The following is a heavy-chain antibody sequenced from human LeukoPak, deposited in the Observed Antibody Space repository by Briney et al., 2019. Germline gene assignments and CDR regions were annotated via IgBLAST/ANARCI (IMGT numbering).Heavy chain of an antibody. D-gene: IGHD3-10*01. J-gene: IGHJ6*03. V-gene: IGHV4-34*01. CDR1: GGSFSGYY. Sequence: SETLSLTGAVYGGSFSGYYWSWIRQPPGKGLEWIGEINHSGSTNYNPSPKSRVTISVDTSKNQFSLKLSSVTAADTAVYYCARGYGSGSYYKGAGYYYYYYMDVWGKGTTVTISS. CDR2: INHSGST. CDR3: ARGYGSGSYYKGAGYYYYYYMDV.